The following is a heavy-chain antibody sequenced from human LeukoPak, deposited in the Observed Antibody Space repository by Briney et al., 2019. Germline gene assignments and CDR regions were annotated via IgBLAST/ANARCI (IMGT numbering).Heavy chain of an antibody. J-gene: IGHJ5*02. CDR3: ARDRITMVRGVLNWFDP. Sequence: ASVKVSCKASGGTFSSYAISWVRQAPGQGLEWMGRIIPILGIANYAQKFQGRVTITADKSTSTAYMELSSLRYEDTAVYYCARDRITMVRGVLNWFDPWGQGTLVTVSS. CDR2: IIPILGIA. V-gene: IGHV1-69*04. D-gene: IGHD3-10*01. CDR1: GGTFSSYA.